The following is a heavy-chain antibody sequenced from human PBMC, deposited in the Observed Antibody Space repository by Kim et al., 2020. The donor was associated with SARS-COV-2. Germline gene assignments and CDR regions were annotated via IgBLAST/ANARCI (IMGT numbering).Heavy chain of an antibody. D-gene: IGHD6-13*01. CDR1: GGPISNYY. CDR2: IYYSGST. CDR3: ARHTGGSSFYYYYYMDV. J-gene: IGHJ6*03. Sequence: SETLSLTCTVSGGPISNYYWSWIRQPPGKGLEWIGYIYYSGSTNYNHSLKSRVTISVDTSKNQFSLKLSSVTAADTAVYYCARHTGGSSFYYYYYMDVWGKGTTVTVSS. V-gene: IGHV4-59*08.